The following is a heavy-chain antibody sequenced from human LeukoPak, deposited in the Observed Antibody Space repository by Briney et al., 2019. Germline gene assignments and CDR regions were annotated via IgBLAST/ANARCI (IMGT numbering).Heavy chain of an antibody. Sequence: GGSLRLSCAASGFAFRDYWMNWVRQAPGKGLEWVANINLGGSVISYVDSEKGRCTASRDNAENSLSLQMNSLRAEDTAVYYCAAWGLHNYWGQGTLVTVSS. CDR1: GFAFRDYW. D-gene: IGHD7-27*01. CDR2: INLGGSVI. J-gene: IGHJ4*02. V-gene: IGHV3-7*01. CDR3: AAWGLHNY.